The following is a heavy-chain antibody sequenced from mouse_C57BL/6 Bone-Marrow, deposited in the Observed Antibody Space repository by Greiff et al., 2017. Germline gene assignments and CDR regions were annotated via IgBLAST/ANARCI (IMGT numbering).Heavy chain of an antibody. CDR2: INPSSGYT. CDR1: GYTFTSYT. D-gene: IGHD2-4*01. CDR3: ANYDYDGYFDV. J-gene: IGHJ1*03. V-gene: IGHV1-4*01. Sequence: QVQLQQSGAELARPGASVKMSCKASGYTFTSYTMHWVKQRPGQGLEWIGYINPSSGYTKYNQKFKDKATFTADKSSSTAYMQLSSLTSEDSAVYYCANYDYDGYFDVWGTGTTVTVSS.